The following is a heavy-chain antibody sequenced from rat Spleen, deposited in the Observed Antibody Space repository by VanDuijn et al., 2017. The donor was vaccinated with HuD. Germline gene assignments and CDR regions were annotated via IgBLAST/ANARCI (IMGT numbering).Heavy chain of an antibody. CDR2: IVYDGTRT. V-gene: IGHV5S10*01. CDR3: ATQSIIRVPLFDY. J-gene: IGHJ2*01. D-gene: IGHD4-3*01. Sequence: EVQLVESDGGLVQPGRSLKLSCAASGFTFSDFYMAWVRQAPTKGLEWVATIVYDGTRTYFRDSVKGRFTLSRDNTKSTLYLQMDSLRSEDTATYYCATQSIIRVPLFDYWGQGVMVTVSS. CDR1: GFTFSDFY.